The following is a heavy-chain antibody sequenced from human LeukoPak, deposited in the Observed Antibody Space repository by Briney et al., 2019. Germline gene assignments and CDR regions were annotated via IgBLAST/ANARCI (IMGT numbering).Heavy chain of an antibody. CDR3: ARGPISPRHYDFWGGTNPNNWFDP. CDR2: INHSGST. Sequence: PSETLSLTCAVYGGSFSGYYWSWIRQPPGKGLEWIGEINHSGSTNYNPSLKSRVTISVDTSKNQFSLKLSSVTAADTAVYYCARGPISPRHYDFWGGTNPNNWFDPWGQGTLVTVSS. CDR1: GGSFSGYY. V-gene: IGHV4-34*01. J-gene: IGHJ5*02. D-gene: IGHD3-3*01.